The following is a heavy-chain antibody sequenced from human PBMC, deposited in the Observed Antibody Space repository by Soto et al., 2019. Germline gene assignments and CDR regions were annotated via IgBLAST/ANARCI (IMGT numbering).Heavy chain of an antibody. Sequence: GGSLRLSCAASGFTFSSYAMSWVRQAPGKGLEWVSAISGSGGSTYYADSVKGRFTISRDNSKNTLYLQMNSLRAEDTAVYYCARVSGACSSTSCYATRPDYWGQGTLVTVSS. V-gene: IGHV3-23*01. D-gene: IGHD2-2*01. CDR2: ISGSGGST. CDR1: GFTFSSYA. CDR3: ARVSGACSSTSCYATRPDY. J-gene: IGHJ4*02.